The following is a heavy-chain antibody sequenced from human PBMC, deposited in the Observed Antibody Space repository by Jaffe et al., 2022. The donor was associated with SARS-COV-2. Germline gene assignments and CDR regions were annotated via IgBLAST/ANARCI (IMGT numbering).Heavy chain of an antibody. J-gene: IGHJ4*02. V-gene: IGHV3-30-3*02. Sequence: QVQLVESGGGVVQPGKSLRLSCAASGFTFKTYSFHWVRQAPGKGLEWLAVIESDGATKYRADSVKGRFTLSRDNSKNTLHLHMRDLTPEDTAVYFCAKDLGYSGGWDAFDSWGQGTLVIVSS. CDR3: AKDLGYSGGWDAFDS. CDR1: GFTFKTYS. D-gene: IGHD6-19*01. CDR2: IESDGATK.